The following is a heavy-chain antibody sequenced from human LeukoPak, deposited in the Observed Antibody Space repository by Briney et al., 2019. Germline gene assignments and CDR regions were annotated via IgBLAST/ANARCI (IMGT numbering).Heavy chain of an antibody. D-gene: IGHD2-15*01. CDR3: ARAISCSGVSCYPVY. Sequence: PGGSLRLSCAASGFTLSSYGMHWVRQAPGKGLEGVAFIWYDGSNKYYADSVKGRFTISSDNSKNTLYLQMNSLRAEDTAVYYCARAISCSGVSCYPVYWGQGTLGTVSS. CDR1: GFTLSSYG. V-gene: IGHV3-33*01. CDR2: IWYDGSNK. J-gene: IGHJ4*02.